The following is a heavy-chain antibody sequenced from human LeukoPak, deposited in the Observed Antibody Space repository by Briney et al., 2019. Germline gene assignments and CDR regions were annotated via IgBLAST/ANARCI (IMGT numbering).Heavy chain of an antibody. CDR3: ARGSTYYDSSGQVPFDY. Sequence: GGSLRLSCAASGFTFSDHYMDWVRQAPGKGLEWVGRTRNKANSYTTEYAASVKGRFTISRDDSKNSLYLQMNSLKTEDTAVYYCARGSTYYDSSGQVPFDYWGQGTLVTVSS. CDR1: GFTFSDHY. CDR2: TRNKANSYTT. D-gene: IGHD3-22*01. J-gene: IGHJ4*02. V-gene: IGHV3-72*01.